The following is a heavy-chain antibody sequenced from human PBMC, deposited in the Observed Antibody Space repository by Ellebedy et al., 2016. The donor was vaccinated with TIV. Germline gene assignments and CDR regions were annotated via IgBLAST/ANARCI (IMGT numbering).Heavy chain of an antibody. CDR2: IRSKAFGGTT. V-gene: IGHV3-72*01. J-gene: IGHJ2*01. CDR1: GFTFSNYN. Sequence: GESLKISCVASGFTFSNYNMNWVRQAPGKGLEWVGFIRSKAFGGTTEYDASVRGRFTISRDDSKNSLYLQMNSLKTEDTAVYYCARERNYYSEPWGRGTLVTVSS. D-gene: IGHD1-7*01. CDR3: ARERNYYSEP.